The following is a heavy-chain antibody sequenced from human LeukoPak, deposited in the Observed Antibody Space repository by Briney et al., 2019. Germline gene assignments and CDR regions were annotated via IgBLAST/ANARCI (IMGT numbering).Heavy chain of an antibody. V-gene: IGHV3-7*01. CDR1: GFTFSKTW. CDR2: INEDGSER. CDR3: ARDVVPKPNDAFDI. J-gene: IGHJ3*02. D-gene: IGHD2-15*01. Sequence: GSLRLSCAAAGFTFSKTWMSWVRQAPGKGLAWVASINEDGSERRYADSVKGRVTISRDNAKNSLYLQMNSLTVDDTAMYYCARDVVPKPNDAFDIWGQGTMVTVSS.